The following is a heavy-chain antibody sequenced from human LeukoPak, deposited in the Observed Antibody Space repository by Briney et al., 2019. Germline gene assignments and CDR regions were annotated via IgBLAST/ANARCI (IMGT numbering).Heavy chain of an antibody. Sequence: RGSLRLSCVGSGFTFRSHAMSWVRQAPEKGLEFVSGIYENGGTTYYADSVKGRFSISRDNSKNTLYLQMDSLRGEDTAVYYCAKDFRIGYSAHFDYWGQGALVTVSS. CDR1: GFTFRSHA. D-gene: IGHD2-21*01. J-gene: IGHJ4*02. V-gene: IGHV3-23*01. CDR3: AKDFRIGYSAHFDY. CDR2: IYENGGTT.